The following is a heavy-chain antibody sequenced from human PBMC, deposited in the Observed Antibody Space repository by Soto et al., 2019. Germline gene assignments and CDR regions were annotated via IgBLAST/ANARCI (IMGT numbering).Heavy chain of an antibody. CDR3: ARDFSGGSCYPGMDV. J-gene: IGHJ6*02. Sequence: EVQLVESGGGLVKPGGSLRLSCAASGFNFNSYTINWVRQAPGKRPEWLSSISSSGYIFSTYSVRGRFTISRDNAKNSVYRQINSLSAEDTAVYFCARDFSGGSCYPGMDVWGQGTTVTVSS. CDR2: ISSSGYI. V-gene: IGHV3-21*01. CDR1: GFNFNSYT. D-gene: IGHD2-15*01.